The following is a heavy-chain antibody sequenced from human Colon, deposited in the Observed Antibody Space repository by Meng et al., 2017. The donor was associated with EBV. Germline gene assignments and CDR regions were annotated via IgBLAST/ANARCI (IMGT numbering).Heavy chain of an antibody. V-gene: IGHV3-30*03. J-gene: IGHJ4*02. Sequence: MHLMESGGGVVQPGRSLRLSCAASGFIFSNYGMHWVRQAPGKGLEWVAGVSYDGTNEYYADSLAGRFTISRDNSNNVVYLQMNSLRAVDTAVYYCARWIVHHDNADSWGQGTLVTVSS. CDR1: GFIFSNYG. CDR3: ARWIVHHDNADS. CDR2: VSYDGTNE. D-gene: IGHD3-9*01.